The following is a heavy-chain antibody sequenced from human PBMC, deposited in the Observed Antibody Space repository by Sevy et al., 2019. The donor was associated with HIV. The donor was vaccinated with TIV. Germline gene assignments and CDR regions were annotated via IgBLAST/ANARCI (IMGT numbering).Heavy chain of an antibody. V-gene: IGHV3-23*01. Sequence: GGSLRLSCAASGFSLSSYAMSWVRQAPGKGLEWVSAISGSGGSTYYADSVKGRFTISRDNSKNTLYLQMNSLRAEDTAVYYCAKLPKYYDSSGYYVNWFDPWGQGTLVTVSS. D-gene: IGHD3-22*01. CDR2: ISGSGGST. CDR1: GFSLSSYA. J-gene: IGHJ5*02. CDR3: AKLPKYYDSSGYYVNWFDP.